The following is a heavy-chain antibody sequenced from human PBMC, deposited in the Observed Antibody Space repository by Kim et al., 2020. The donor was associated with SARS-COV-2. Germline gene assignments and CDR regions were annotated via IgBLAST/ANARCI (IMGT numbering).Heavy chain of an antibody. CDR2: IIPIFGTA. D-gene: IGHD3-9*01. J-gene: IGHJ6*02. CDR3: ARGDRGVLRYFDWPAAYYYYYGMDV. Sequence: SVKVSCKASGGTFSSYAISWVRQAPGQGLEWMGGIIPIFGTANYAQKFQGRVTITADESTSTAYMELSSLRSEDTAVYYCARGDRGVLRYFDWPAAYYYYYGMDVWGQGTTVTVSS. V-gene: IGHV1-69*13. CDR1: GGTFSSYA.